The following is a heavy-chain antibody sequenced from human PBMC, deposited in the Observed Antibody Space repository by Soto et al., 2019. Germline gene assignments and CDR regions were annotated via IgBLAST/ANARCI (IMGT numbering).Heavy chain of an antibody. Sequence: GGSLRLSCAASGFTFSSYAMSWVRQAPGKGLEWVSAISGSGGSTYYADSVKGRFTISRDNSKNTLYLQMNSLRAEDTAVYYCAKSTDYDILTCSPLFRHWGQSTLVPFSS. D-gene: IGHD3-9*01. CDR2: ISGSGGST. J-gene: IGHJ4*01. CDR3: AKSTDYDILTCSPLFRH. V-gene: IGHV3-23*01. CDR1: GFTFSSYA.